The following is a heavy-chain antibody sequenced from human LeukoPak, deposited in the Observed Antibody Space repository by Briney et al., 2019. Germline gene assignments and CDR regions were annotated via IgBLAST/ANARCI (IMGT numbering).Heavy chain of an antibody. D-gene: IGHD3-22*01. Sequence: SETLSLTCTVSGGSISSGDYYWSWIRQPPGKGLEWIGYIYYSGSTYYIPSLKSRVTISVDTSKNQFSLKPSSVTAADTAVYYCARGRAQHFYDSSGYYFDYWGQGTLVTVSS. CDR1: GGSISSGDYY. J-gene: IGHJ4*02. CDR2: IYYSGST. CDR3: ARGRAQHFYDSSGYYFDY. V-gene: IGHV4-30-4*01.